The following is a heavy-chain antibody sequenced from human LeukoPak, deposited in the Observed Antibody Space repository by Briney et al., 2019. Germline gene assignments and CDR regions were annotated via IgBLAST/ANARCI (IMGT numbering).Heavy chain of an antibody. D-gene: IGHD1-26*01. J-gene: IGHJ4*02. CDR1: GYSIGSGYN. CDR3: ARREIVGAIDY. V-gene: IGHV4-38-2*02. CDR2: IYYSGST. Sequence: PSETLSLTCTVSGYSIGSGYNWGWIRQPPGEGLEWIGSIYYSGSTYYNPSLKSRVTISVDMSKNQFSRKLSSVTAADTAVYYCARREIVGAIDYWGQGTLVTVSS.